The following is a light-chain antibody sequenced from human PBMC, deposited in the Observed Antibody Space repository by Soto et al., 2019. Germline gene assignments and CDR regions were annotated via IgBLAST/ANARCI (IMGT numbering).Light chain of an antibody. CDR3: CSYAGSYTFDYV. CDR1: SSDVGGYNY. CDR2: DVS. J-gene: IGLJ1*01. Sequence: QSVLTQPRSVSGSPGQSVTISCTGNSSDVGGYNYVSWYQQHPGKAPKLMIYDVSKRPSGVPDRFSGSKSGNTASLTISGLQAEDEADYYCCSYAGSYTFDYVFGTGTKVTVL. V-gene: IGLV2-11*01.